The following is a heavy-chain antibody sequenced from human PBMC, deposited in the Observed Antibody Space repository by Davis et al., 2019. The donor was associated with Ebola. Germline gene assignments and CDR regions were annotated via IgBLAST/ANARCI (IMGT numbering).Heavy chain of an antibody. D-gene: IGHD5-18*01. J-gene: IGHJ6*02. V-gene: IGHV3-11*01. CDR2: ISSSGSTI. CDR1: GFTFSAYY. CDR3: AREHRRFVDTAMVLGGMDV. Sequence: PGGSLRLSCAASGFTFSAYYMSWIRQAPGKGLEWVSYISSSGSTIYYADPVKGRFTISRDNAKNSLYLQMNSLRAEDTAVYYCAREHRRFVDTAMVLGGMDVWGQGTTVTVSS.